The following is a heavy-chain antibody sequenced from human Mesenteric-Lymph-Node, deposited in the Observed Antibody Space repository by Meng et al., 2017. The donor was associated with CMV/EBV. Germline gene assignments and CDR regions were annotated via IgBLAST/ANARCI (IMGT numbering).Heavy chain of an antibody. D-gene: IGHD1-26*01. V-gene: IGHV4-61*01. CDR2: IYYSGST. Sequence: GSLRLSCTVSGGSVSSGSYYWSWIRQPPGKGLEWIGYIYYSGSTYYNPSLKSRVTISVDTSKNQFSLKLSSVTAADTAVYYCARQSGSYPYYFDYWGQGTLVTVLL. CDR1: GGSVSSGSYY. J-gene: IGHJ4*02. CDR3: ARQSGSYPYYFDY.